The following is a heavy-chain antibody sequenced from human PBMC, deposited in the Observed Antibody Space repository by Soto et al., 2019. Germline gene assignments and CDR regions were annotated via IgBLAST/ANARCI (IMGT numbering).Heavy chain of an antibody. CDR2: ISYDGSNK. J-gene: IGHJ5*02. D-gene: IGHD6-19*01. CDR3: AKAPSWYSSGWVGA. V-gene: IGHV3-30*18. Sequence: QVQLVESGGGVVQPGRSLRLSCAASGFTFSSYGMHWVRQAPGKGLEWVAVISYDGSNKYYADSVKGRFTISRDNSKNTLYLQMNSLSAEDTAVYYCAKAPSWYSSGWVGAWGQGTLVTVSS. CDR1: GFTFSSYG.